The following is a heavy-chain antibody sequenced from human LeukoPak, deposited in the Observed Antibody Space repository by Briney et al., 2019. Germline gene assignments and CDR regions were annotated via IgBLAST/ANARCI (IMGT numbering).Heavy chain of an antibody. D-gene: IGHD1-1*01. CDR3: ARDRSDRYNWNDGHYYYYMDV. V-gene: IGHV3-48*01. Sequence: PGGSLRLSCAASGFTFDDYAMHWVRQAPGKGLEWVSYISSSSGTKYYADSVKGRFTISRDNAKNSLYLQMNSLRAEDTAVYYCARDRSDRYNWNDGHYYYYMDVWGKGTTVTVSS. J-gene: IGHJ6*03. CDR2: ISSSSGTK. CDR1: GFTFDDYA.